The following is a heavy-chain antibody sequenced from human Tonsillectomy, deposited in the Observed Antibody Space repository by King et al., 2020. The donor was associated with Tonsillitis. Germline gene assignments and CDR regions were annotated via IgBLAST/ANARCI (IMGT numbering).Heavy chain of an antibody. CDR3: AKVSLSGDDFGANACDI. D-gene: IGHD5-12*01. J-gene: IGHJ3*02. CDR2: ISGSGGST. V-gene: IGHV3-23*04. CDR1: GFTFSSYA. Sequence: VQLVQSGGGLVQPGGSLRLSCAASGFTFSSYAMSWVRQAPGKGLEWVSAISGSGGSTYYADSVKGRFTISRDNSKNTLYLQMNSLRAEDTAVCYCAKVSLSGDDFGANACDIWGQGTRVTVSS.